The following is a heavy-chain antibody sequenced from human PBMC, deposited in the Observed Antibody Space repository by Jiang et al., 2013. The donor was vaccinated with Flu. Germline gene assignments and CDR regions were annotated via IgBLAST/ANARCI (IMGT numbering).Heavy chain of an antibody. CDR1: GGSISSSNW. CDR3: AGSCSGGSCYWGYYYYYGMDV. V-gene: IGHV4-4*02. D-gene: IGHD2-15*01. Sequence: SLTCAVSGGSISSSNWWSWVRQPPGKGLEWIGEIYHSGSTNYNPSLKSRVTISVDKSKNQFSLKLSSVTAADTAAYYCAGSCSGGSCYWGYYYYYGMDVWGQGTTVTVSS. J-gene: IGHJ6*02. CDR2: IYHSGST.